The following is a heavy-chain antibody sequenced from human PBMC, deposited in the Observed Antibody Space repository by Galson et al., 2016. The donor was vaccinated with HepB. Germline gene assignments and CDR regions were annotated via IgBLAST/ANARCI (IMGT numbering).Heavy chain of an antibody. CDR2: IIPIVGTA. Sequence: SVKLSCKASGGTFSTYAITWVRQAPGQGLEWMGGIIPIVGTANYAQTVQDRVTIPADESTTTDYMELSSLRSGDTAVYYCARASLPYHLVGPFDIWGQGTMVTVSS. D-gene: IGHD2-2*01. V-gene: IGHV1-69*13. CDR1: GGTFSTYA. CDR3: ARASLPYHLVGPFDI. J-gene: IGHJ3*02.